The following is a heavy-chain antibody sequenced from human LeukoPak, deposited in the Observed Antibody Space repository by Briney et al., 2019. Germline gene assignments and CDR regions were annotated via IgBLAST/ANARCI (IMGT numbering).Heavy chain of an antibody. Sequence: GASVKVSCKASGYTFTSYDINWVRQATGQGLEWMGWMNPNSGNTGYAQKFQGRVTITRNTSISTAYMELSSLRSEDPAVYYCARDYDSSGYYQFDPWGQGTLVTVSS. CDR1: GYTFTSYD. D-gene: IGHD3-22*01. V-gene: IGHV1-8*03. CDR3: ARDYDSSGYYQFDP. J-gene: IGHJ5*02. CDR2: MNPNSGNT.